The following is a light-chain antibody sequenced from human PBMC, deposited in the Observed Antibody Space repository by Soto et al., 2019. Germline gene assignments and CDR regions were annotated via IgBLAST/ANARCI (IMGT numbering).Light chain of an antibody. CDR1: SSNIGNNE. Sequence: QSVLTQPPSVSAAPGQTVTISCSGSSSNIGNNEISWYQQLPGTAPQLLMFDNKRRPSGIPDRFSGSKSGTSATLDITGLQTGDEADYYCGTWDSSLSAYVFGTGTKVTVL. J-gene: IGLJ1*01. CDR2: DNK. V-gene: IGLV1-51*01. CDR3: GTWDSSLSAYV.